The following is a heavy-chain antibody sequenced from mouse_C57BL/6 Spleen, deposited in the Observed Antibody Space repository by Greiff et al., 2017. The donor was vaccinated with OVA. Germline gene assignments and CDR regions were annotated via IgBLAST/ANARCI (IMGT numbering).Heavy chain of an antibody. V-gene: IGHV10-1*01. J-gene: IGHJ4*01. CDR2: IRSKSNNYAT. CDR3: VRHGTGFYAMDY. D-gene: IGHD4-1*01. CDR1: GFSFNTYA. Sequence: EVQVVESGGGLVQPKGSLKLSCAASGFSFNTYAMNWVRQAPGKGLEWVARIRSKSNNYATYYADSVKDRVTISRDDSESMLYLQMNNLKTEDTAMYYCVRHGTGFYAMDYWGQGTSVTVSS.